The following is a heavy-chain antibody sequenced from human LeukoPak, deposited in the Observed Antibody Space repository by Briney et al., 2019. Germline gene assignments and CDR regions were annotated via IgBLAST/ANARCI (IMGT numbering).Heavy chain of an antibody. CDR3: ARGRGAVAGNRPHPPGVRRYFDY. D-gene: IGHD6-19*01. J-gene: IGHJ4*02. CDR1: GGSFSGYY. Sequence: SETLSLTCAVYGGSFSGYYWSWIRQPPGKGLEWIGEINHSGSTNYNPSLKSRVTISVDTSKNQFSLKLSSVTAADTAVYYCARGRGAVAGNRPHPPGVRRYFDYWGQGTLVTVSS. V-gene: IGHV4-34*01. CDR2: INHSGST.